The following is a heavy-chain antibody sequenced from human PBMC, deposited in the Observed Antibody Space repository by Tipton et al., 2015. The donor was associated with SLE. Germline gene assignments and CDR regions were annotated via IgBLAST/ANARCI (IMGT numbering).Heavy chain of an antibody. J-gene: IGHJ3*02. V-gene: IGHV4-61*02. CDR1: GDSITSGSYY. CDR3: ATSDYGDYRESTFNI. CDR2: IYVSGST. D-gene: IGHD4-17*01. Sequence: TLSLTCTVSGDSITSGSYYWSWIRQSAGKGLEWIGRIYVSGSTNYNPSLKSRVTMSIDTSKTQFSLKLNSVTAADTAVYYCATSDYGDYRESTFNIWGQGTMVTVSS.